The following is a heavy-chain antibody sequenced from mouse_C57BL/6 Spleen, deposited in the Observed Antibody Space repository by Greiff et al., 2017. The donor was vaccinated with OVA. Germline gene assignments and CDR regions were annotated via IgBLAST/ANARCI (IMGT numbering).Heavy chain of an antibody. CDR3: AREGDYYGHDFDY. V-gene: IGHV1-61*01. CDR2: IYPSDSET. J-gene: IGHJ2*01. CDR1: GYTFTSYW. Sequence: QVQLQQSGAELVRPGSSVKLSCKASGYTFTSYWMDWVKQRPGQGLEWIGNIYPSDSETHYNQKFKDKATLTVDKSSSTAYMQLSSLTSEDSAVYYCAREGDYYGHDFDYWGQGTTLTVSS. D-gene: IGHD1-1*01.